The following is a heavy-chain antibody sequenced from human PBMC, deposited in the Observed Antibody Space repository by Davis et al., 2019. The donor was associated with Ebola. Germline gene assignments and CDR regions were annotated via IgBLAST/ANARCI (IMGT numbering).Heavy chain of an antibody. Sequence: MPSETLSFTCTASGCPISSYYWSRIRQPPGKGLEWIGYIYYSGSTNYNPSLKSRVTISIDTSKNQFSLKLSSVTAADTAVNYCARVRYYYGSGRARERFDYWGQGTLVTVSS. CDR1: GCPISSYY. CDR3: ARVRYYYGSGRARERFDY. V-gene: IGHV4-59*01. J-gene: IGHJ4*02. D-gene: IGHD3-10*01. CDR2: IYYSGST.